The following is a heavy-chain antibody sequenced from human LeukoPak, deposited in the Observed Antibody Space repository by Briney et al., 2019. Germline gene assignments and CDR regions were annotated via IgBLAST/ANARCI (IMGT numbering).Heavy chain of an antibody. CDR2: TYNSGTT. CDR3: ATQLYCQGRSFYADSFYF. J-gene: IGHJ1*01. Sequence: SETLSLTCTVSGGSISSHYGSWIRQPPGKGLERIGYTYNSGTTTYNPALKSQVNYQSDASKNQISRKLSSVTAADTAVYYFATQLYCQGRSFYADSFYFWGLGKVVTVSA. D-gene: IGHD2-15*01. CDR1: GGSISSHY. V-gene: IGHV4-59*08.